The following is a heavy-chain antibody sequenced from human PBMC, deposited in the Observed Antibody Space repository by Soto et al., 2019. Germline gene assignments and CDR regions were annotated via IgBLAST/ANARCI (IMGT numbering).Heavy chain of an antibody. CDR1: GFTFSTSA. V-gene: IGHV3-23*01. D-gene: IGHD3-3*01. CDR2: ISGSGAGT. CDR3: AKGPTVFGAVISFDYYYGMYV. Sequence: WGSLRLSCTASGFTFSTSAMSWGRQAPGRGLGWVSGISGSGAGTYYADSVKGRFTISRDNSKNTLYLQMSGLRAEDAAVYYCAKGPTVFGAVISFDYYYGMYVWGQGTPVTVSS. J-gene: IGHJ6*02.